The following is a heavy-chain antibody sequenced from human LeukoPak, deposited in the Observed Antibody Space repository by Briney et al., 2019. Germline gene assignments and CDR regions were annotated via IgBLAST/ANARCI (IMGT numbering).Heavy chain of an antibody. CDR1: GFAFSNSW. CDR2: IKPDGTEK. V-gene: IGHV3-7*01. J-gene: IGHJ3*02. Sequence: GGSLRLSCAASGFAFSNSWMSWARQAPGKGLECVANIKPDGTEKYYVDSVKGRFTISRDNAKNSLYLQMNSLRAEDTAVYYCARDPGQDAFDIWGQGTMVTVSS. CDR3: ARDPGQDAFDI.